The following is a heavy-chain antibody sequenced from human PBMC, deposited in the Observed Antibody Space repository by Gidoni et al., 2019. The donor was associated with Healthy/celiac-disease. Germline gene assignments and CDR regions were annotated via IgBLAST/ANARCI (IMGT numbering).Heavy chain of an antibody. CDR1: GGTFSSYA. Sequence: QVQLVQSGAEVKKPGSSVKVSCKASGGTFSSYAISWVRQAPGQGLEWMGGIIPIFGTANYAQKFQGRVTITADESTSTAYMELSSLRSEDTAVYYCASASMVRGVIRPGPSVSQHYYYYYGMDVWGQGTTVTVSS. CDR2: IIPIFGTA. J-gene: IGHJ6*02. D-gene: IGHD3-10*01. V-gene: IGHV1-69*01. CDR3: ASASMVRGVIRPGPSVSQHYYYYYGMDV.